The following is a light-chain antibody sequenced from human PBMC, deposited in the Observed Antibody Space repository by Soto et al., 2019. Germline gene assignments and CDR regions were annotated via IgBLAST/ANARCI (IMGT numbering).Light chain of an antibody. V-gene: IGKV3-20*01. J-gene: IGKJ5*01. Sequence: EIVFTQSPATLSLSPGEIATIFGRVSQSVSSYLAWYQQKPGQAPRLLISGASIRATATTDRSSGSGSGTDFTLTIAGLEPADSGMYYCQQSSGSPITFGKGTRLEIK. CDR3: QQSSGSPIT. CDR2: GAS. CDR1: QSVSSY.